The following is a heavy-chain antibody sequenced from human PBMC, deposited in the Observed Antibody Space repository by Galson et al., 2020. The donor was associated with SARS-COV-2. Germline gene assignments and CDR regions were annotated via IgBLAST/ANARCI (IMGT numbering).Heavy chain of an antibody. CDR1: GFTFSSFA. J-gene: IGHJ3*01. CDR2: ISYDGSNK. Sequence: LSLTCAASGFTFSSFAMHWVRQAPGKGLEWVAVISYDGSNKYYPDSVKGRFTISRDNSKNTLYLQMNSLRAEDTAVYYCAGGSSAWYLSAFDFWGQGTMVTGSS. V-gene: IGHV3-30*03. D-gene: IGHD6-19*01. CDR3: AGGSSAWYLSAFDF.